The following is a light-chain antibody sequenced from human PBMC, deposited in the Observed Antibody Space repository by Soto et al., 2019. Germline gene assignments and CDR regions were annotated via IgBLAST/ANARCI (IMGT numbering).Light chain of an antibody. V-gene: IGLV2-23*01. CDR1: SSDVGSYNL. CDR3: CSYAGITTYYV. CDR2: GGT. J-gene: IGLJ1*01. Sequence: QSVLTQPASVSGSPGQSITISCTGTSSDVGSYNLVSWYQQHPGEAPKLMIYGGTKRPSGVSNRFSGSKSGNTASLTISGLQAEDEADYYCCSYAGITTYYVFGPGTRSPS.